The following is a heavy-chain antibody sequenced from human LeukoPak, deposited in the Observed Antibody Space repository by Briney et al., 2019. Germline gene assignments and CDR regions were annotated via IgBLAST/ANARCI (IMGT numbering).Heavy chain of an antibody. D-gene: IGHD3-10*01. CDR2: IYHSGRT. CDR3: SGSYYYYFDY. CDR1: GGSFSGYY. V-gene: IGHV4-34*01. Sequence: PSETLSLTCAVYGGSFSGYYWGWIRQPPGKGLEWIGSIYHSGRTFYNPSLKSRLTISVDTSKNQFSLKLSSVTAADTAVYYCSGSYYYYFDYWGQGTLVTVSS. J-gene: IGHJ4*02.